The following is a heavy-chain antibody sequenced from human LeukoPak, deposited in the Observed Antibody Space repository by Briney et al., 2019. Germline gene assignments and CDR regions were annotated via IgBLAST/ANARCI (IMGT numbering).Heavy chain of an antibody. CDR3: AKDNGYGEPSLYDAFDI. Sequence: GRSLRLSCAASGFTFDDYAMHWVRQAPGKGLEWVSGISWNSGSIGYADSVKGRFTISRDNAKNSLYLQMNSLRAEDTALHYCAKDNGYGEPSLYDAFDIWGQGTMVTVSS. CDR1: GFTFDDYA. D-gene: IGHD4-17*01. V-gene: IGHV3-9*01. CDR2: ISWNSGSI. J-gene: IGHJ3*02.